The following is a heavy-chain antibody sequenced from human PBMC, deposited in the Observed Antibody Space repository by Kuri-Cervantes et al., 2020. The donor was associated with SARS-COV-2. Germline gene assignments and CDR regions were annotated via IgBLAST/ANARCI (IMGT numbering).Heavy chain of an antibody. CDR1: GFTVSSNY. D-gene: IGHD6-19*01. CDR2: IYSCGST. V-gene: IGHV3-53*01. J-gene: IGHJ5*02. CDR3: AKEDSSGWYINWFDP. Sequence: GGSLRLSCAASGFTVSSNYMSWVRQAPGKGLEWVSVIYSCGSTYYADSVKGRFTISRDNSKNTLYLQMNSLRAEDTAVYYCAKEDSSGWYINWFDPWGQGTLVTVSS.